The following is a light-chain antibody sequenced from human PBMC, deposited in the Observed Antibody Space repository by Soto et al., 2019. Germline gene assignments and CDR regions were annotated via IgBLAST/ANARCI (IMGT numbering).Light chain of an antibody. Sequence: DIQMTQSPSSLSASVGDRVSITCRASQGISNYLAWYQQKPGKVPKLLIYAASTLQSGVPSRFSGSGSETDFTLTISSLQPEDVATYYCQKYNSASWTFGQGTKVEIK. CDR1: QGISNY. J-gene: IGKJ1*01. V-gene: IGKV1-27*01. CDR3: QKYNSASWT. CDR2: AAS.